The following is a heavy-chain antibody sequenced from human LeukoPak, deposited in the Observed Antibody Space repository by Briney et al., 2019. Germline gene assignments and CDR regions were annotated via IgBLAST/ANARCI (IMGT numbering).Heavy chain of an antibody. J-gene: IGHJ4*02. V-gene: IGHV3-7*01. CDR1: GFSFSSYY. D-gene: IGHD5-18*01. CDR3: AREPRGYSYGL. CDR2: INPDGSER. Sequence: AGGSPRLSCAASGFSFSSYYMSWVRQAPGKGLEWVALINPDGSERYYVDSVKGRFTISRDNAKNSLYLQMNSLRAKDTAVYYCAREPRGYSYGLWGRGTLVTVSS.